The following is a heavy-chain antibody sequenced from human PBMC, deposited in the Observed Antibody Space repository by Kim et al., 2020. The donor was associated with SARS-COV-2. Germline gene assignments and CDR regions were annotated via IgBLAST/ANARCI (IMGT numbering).Heavy chain of an antibody. V-gene: IGHV3-21*01. D-gene: IGHD6-13*01. CDR2: ISSSSSYI. Sequence: GGSLRLSCAASGFTFSSYSMNWVRQAPGKGLEWVSSISSSSSYIYYADSVKGRFTISRDNAKNSLYLQMNSLRAEDTAVYYCARGSIAAAGTVEWFDPGAREPWSPSPQ. CDR1: GFTFSSYS. J-gene: IGHJ5*02. CDR3: ARGSIAAAGTVEWFDP.